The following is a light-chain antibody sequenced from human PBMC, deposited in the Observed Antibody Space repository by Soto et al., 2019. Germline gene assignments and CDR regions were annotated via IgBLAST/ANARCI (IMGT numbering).Light chain of an antibody. CDR1: STDVGGYNY. J-gene: IGLJ1*01. CDR2: DVS. CDR3: SSYTSSSTYV. V-gene: IGLV2-14*01. Sequence: QSVLTQPASVSGSPGQSITISCTGTSTDVGGYNYGSWYQQHPGKAPKLMIYDVSHRPSGVSNRFSGSKSGNTASLTISGLQAEDEGDYYCSSYTSSSTYVFGTGTKLTVL.